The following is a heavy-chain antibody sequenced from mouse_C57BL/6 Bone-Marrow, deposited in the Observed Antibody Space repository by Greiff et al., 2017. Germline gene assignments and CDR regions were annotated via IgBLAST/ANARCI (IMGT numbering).Heavy chain of an antibody. V-gene: IGHV1-81*01. Sequence: VQLQESGAELARPGASVKLSCKASGYTFTSYGISWVKQRTGKGLEWIGEIYPRSGNTYYNEKFKGKATLTADKSSSTAYMELRSLTSEDSAVYFCASERGSTMTTAEAWFSYWGQGTLVPVSA. CDR1: GYTFTSYG. D-gene: IGHD2-4*01. CDR2: IYPRSGNT. CDR3: ASERGSTMTTAEAWFSY. J-gene: IGHJ3*01.